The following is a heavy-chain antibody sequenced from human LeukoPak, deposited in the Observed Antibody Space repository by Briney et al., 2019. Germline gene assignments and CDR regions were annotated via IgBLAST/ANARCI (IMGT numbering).Heavy chain of an antibody. CDR2: IKQDGSEK. J-gene: IGHJ3*02. V-gene: IGHV3-7*04. Sequence: PGGSLRLSCVASGFTFSSYWMTWVRQAPGKGLEWVANIKQDGSEKYYVDSVKGRFTISRDNAKNSLYLQMNSLRAEDTAVYHCARISLDAFDIWGQGTMVTVSS. CDR1: GFTFSSYW. CDR3: ARISLDAFDI.